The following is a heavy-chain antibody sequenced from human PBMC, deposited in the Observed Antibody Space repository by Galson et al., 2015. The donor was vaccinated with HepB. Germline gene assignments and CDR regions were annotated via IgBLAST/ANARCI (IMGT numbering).Heavy chain of an antibody. D-gene: IGHD3-10*01. J-gene: IGHJ5*02. V-gene: IGHV1-2*06. CDR2: INPNSGGT. CDR3: ARGDGSGSYYNLNWFDP. Sequence: SVKVSCKASGYTFTGYSMHWVRQAPGQGLEWMGRINPNSGGTNYAQKFQGRVTMTRDTSISTAYMELSRLRSDDTAVYYCARGDGSGSYYNLNWFDPWGQGTLVTVSS. CDR1: GYTFTGYS.